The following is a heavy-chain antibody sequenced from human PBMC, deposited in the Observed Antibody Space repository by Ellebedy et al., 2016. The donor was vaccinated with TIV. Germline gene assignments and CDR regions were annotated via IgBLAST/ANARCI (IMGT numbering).Heavy chain of an antibody. CDR3: AKPAHDYYYDSSGYYLD. CDR1: GFTFSSYA. V-gene: IGHV3-23*01. D-gene: IGHD3-22*01. Sequence: GESLKISXAASGFTFSSYAMSWVRQAPGKGLEWVSAISGSGGSTYYADSVKGRFTISRDNSKNTLYLQMNSLRAEDTAVYYCAKPAHDYYYDSSGYYLDWGQGTLVTVSS. J-gene: IGHJ4*02. CDR2: ISGSGGST.